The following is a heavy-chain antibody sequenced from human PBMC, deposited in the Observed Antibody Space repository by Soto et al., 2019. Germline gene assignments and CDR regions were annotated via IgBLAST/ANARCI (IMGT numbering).Heavy chain of an antibody. V-gene: IGHV4-39*07. J-gene: IGHJ4*02. D-gene: IGHD2-15*01. CDR3: ARRYGGSIDY. CDR2: IYYSGST. CDR1: GGSISSSRYY. Sequence: SETLSLTCTVSGGSISSSRYYWGWIRQPPGKGLEWIGSIYYSGSTYYNPPLKSRVTISVDTSKNQFSLKLSSVTAADTAVYYRARRYGGSIDYWGQGTLVTVSS.